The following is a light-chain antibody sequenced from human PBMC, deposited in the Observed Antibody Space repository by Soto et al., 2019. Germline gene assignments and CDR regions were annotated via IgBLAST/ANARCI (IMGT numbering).Light chain of an antibody. CDR1: QSVLYSSNNKNY. CDR2: WAS. CDR3: QQYYRTPPA. Sequence: DIVMTQSPDSLAVSLGERGTINCKSSQSVLYSSNNKNYLAWYQQKPGQPPKLIIFWASTRDSGGPDRFSGSGSGKDFTLTISSLQDEDVAVYYCQQYYRTPPAFGQGTKLEIK. J-gene: IGKJ2*01. V-gene: IGKV4-1*01.